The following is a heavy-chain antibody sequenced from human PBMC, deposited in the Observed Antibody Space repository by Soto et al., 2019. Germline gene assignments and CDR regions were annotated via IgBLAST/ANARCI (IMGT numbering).Heavy chain of an antibody. CDR2: ISYDGSNK. J-gene: IGHJ4*02. CDR1: GFTFSSYA. Sequence: GGSLRLSCAASGFTFSSYAMHWVRQAPGKGLEWVAVISYDGSNKYYADSVKDRFTISRDNSKNPLYLKMNSLRAEDTAVYYCARDSEGFGELVNHFDYWGQGTLVTVSS. D-gene: IGHD3-10*01. V-gene: IGHV3-30-3*01. CDR3: ARDSEGFGELVNHFDY.